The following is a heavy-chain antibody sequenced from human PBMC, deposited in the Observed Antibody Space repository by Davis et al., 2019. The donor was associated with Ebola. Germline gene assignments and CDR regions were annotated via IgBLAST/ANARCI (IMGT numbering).Heavy chain of an antibody. V-gene: IGHV3-23*01. CDR2: ISGSGGNT. CDR3: AKDGPNDSSAYYEPYAEYFQH. D-gene: IGHD3-22*01. CDR1: GFIFSTYA. J-gene: IGHJ1*01. Sequence: PGGSLRLSCAASGFIFSTYALTWVRQAPGKGLEWVSAISGSGGNTYYPDSVKGRFTISRDNSKNTLYLQMTSLRAEDTAVYFCAKDGPNDSSAYYEPYAEYFQHWGQGTLVTVSS.